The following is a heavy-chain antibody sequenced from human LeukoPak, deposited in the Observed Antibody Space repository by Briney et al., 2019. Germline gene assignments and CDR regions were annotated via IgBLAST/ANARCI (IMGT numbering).Heavy chain of an antibody. D-gene: IGHD3-10*02. CDR1: GGTFSSYA. J-gene: IGHJ4*02. CDR2: IIPIFGTA. CDR3: TTDLFLPFDY. V-gene: IGHV1-69*05. Sequence: GASVKVSCKASGGTFSSYAISWVRQAPGQGLEWMGGIIPIFGTANYAQKFPGRVTITTDESTSTAYMELNSLKTEDTAVYYCTTDLFLPFDYWGQGTLVTVSS.